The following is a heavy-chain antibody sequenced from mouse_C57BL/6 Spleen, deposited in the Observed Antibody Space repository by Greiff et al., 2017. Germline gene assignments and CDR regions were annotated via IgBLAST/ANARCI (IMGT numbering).Heavy chain of an antibody. V-gene: IGHV1-26*01. CDR2: INPNNGGT. D-gene: IGHD2-5*01. CDR1: GYTFTDYY. Sequence: VQLQQSGPELVKPGASVKISCKASGYTFTDYYMNWVKQSHGKSLEWIGDINPNNGGTSYNQKFKGKATLTVDKSSSTAYMELRSLTSEDSAVYYCAPYYSNFSYWGQGTLVTVSA. CDR3: APYYSNFSY. J-gene: IGHJ3*01.